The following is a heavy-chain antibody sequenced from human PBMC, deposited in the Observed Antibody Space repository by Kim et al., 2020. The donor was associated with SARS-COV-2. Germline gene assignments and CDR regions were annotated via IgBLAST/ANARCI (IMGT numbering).Heavy chain of an antibody. J-gene: IGHJ3*02. Sequence: SRVNISVDTSKNQFYLKLSSVTAADTAVYYCARHGGGLRITGTTYDAFDIWGQGTMVTVSS. V-gene: IGHV4-59*08. CDR3: ARHGGGLRITGTTYDAFDI. D-gene: IGHD1-20*01.